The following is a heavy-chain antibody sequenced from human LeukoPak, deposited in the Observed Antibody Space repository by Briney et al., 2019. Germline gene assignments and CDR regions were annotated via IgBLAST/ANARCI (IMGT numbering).Heavy chain of an antibody. CDR3: ARVRSNWNYLYYYYMDV. J-gene: IGHJ6*03. CDR2: IYYSGST. Sequence: PSETLSLTCTVSGGSISSYYWSWIRQPPGKGLEWIGYIYYSGSTNYNPSLKSRVTISVDTSKNQFSLKLSSVTAADTAVYYCARVRSNWNYLYYYYMDVWGKGTTVTVSS. CDR1: GGSISSYY. D-gene: IGHD1-7*01. V-gene: IGHV4-59*01.